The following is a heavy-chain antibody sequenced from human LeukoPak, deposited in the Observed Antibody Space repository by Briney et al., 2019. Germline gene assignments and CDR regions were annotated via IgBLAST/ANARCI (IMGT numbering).Heavy chain of an antibody. D-gene: IGHD2-2*01. V-gene: IGHV4-59*01. Sequence: PSETLSVTCTVSSDSISSSYWSWIRQPPGKGLEWIGYIYYSGSTNYNPSLKSRVAISVDTSKNQFSLKLNSVTAADTAVYYCARGYCSSTICFQYFHHWGQGTLVTVSS. CDR1: SDSISSSY. J-gene: IGHJ1*01. CDR3: ARGYCSSTICFQYFHH. CDR2: IYYSGST.